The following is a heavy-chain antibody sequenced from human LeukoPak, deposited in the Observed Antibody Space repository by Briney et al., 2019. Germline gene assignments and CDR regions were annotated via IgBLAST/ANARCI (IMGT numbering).Heavy chain of an antibody. Sequence: SETLSLTCTVSGGSISSYYWSWIRQPPGKGLEWIGYIYYSGSTNYNPSLKSRVTISVDTPKNQFSLKLSSVTAADTAVYYCARMRYSSGWYAYWGQGTLVTVS. D-gene: IGHD6-19*01. CDR1: GGSISSYY. CDR2: IYYSGST. J-gene: IGHJ4*02. CDR3: ARMRYSSGWYAY. V-gene: IGHV4-59*08.